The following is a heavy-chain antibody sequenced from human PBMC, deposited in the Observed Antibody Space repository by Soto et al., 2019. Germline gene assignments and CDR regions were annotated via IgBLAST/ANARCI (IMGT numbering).Heavy chain of an antibody. CDR2: ISYDGSNK. CDR3: ARDPNYYDSSGPTFFDY. D-gene: IGHD3-22*01. Sequence: VGSLRLSCAASGFTFSSYGMHWVRQAPGRGLEWVAVISYDGSNKFYADSVKGRFTISRDNSKNTLYLQMNSLRAEDTAVYYCARDPNYYDSSGPTFFDYWGQGTLVTVT. CDR1: GFTFSSYG. J-gene: IGHJ4*02. V-gene: IGHV3-30*03.